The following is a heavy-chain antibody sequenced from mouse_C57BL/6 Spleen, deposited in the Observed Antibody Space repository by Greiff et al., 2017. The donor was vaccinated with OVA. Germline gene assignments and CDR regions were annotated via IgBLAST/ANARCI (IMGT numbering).Heavy chain of an antibody. Sequence: VQLKESGPGLAKPSQTLSLPCSVTGYSIPSDYWNWIRKFPGNKLEYMGYISYSGSTYYNPSLKSRISITRDTSKNQYYLQLNSVTTEDTATYYCARSPYGNYGYFDVWGTGTTVTVSS. J-gene: IGHJ1*03. V-gene: IGHV3-8*01. D-gene: IGHD2-1*01. CDR3: ARSPYGNYGYFDV. CDR1: GYSIPSDY. CDR2: ISYSGST.